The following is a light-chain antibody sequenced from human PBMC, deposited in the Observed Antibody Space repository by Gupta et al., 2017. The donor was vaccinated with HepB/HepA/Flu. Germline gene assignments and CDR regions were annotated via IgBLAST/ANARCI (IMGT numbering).Light chain of an antibody. CDR2: DVS. CDR1: NSDIGAYTY. J-gene: IGLJ3*02. V-gene: IGLV2-14*01. CDR3: CAYTTSATWV. Sequence: QSALTQPASVSGSPGQSVTVSCTGTNSDIGAYTYVSWYQQHPGKVPRLLIYDVSNRPSGVSNRFSGSKSGNTASLTISGLQAEDESDYYCCAYTTSATWVFGGGTKLTVL.